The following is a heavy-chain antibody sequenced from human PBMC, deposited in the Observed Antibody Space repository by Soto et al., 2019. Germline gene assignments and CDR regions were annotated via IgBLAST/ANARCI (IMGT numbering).Heavy chain of an antibody. D-gene: IGHD3-22*01. CDR1: GGTFSSYA. CDR3: ARAQDYYDSSGYYPPTDYWYFDL. CDR2: IIPIFGTA. J-gene: IGHJ2*01. Sequence: SVKVSCKASGGTFSSYAISWVRQAPGQGLEWMGGIIPIFGTANYAQKFQGRVTITADESTSTAYMELSSLRSEDTAVYYCARAQDYYDSSGYYPPTDYWYFDLWGRGTLVTVSS. V-gene: IGHV1-69*13.